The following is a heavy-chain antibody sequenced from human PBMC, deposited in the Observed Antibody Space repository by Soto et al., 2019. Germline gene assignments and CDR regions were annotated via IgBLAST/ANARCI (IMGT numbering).Heavy chain of an antibody. V-gene: IGHV3-15*01. CDR1: GFTFSRAW. CDR2: IMSKTDGGTT. Sequence: GGSLRLSCATSGFTFSRAWVGWVRQAPGKGLEWVGRIMSKTDGGTTDYAAPVKGRFTISRDDSKSTLYLQMNSLKTEDTAFYYCTTDSGMSPYSFDYWGQGTLVTVS. CDR3: TTDSGMSPYSFDY. J-gene: IGHJ4*02. D-gene: IGHD1-26*01.